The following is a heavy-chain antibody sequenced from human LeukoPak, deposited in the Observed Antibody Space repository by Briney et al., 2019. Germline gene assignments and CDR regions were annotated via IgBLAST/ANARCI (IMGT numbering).Heavy chain of an antibody. V-gene: IGHV4-59*08. J-gene: IGHJ4*02. CDR3: ARYRLPSQRYFDY. Sequence: KPSETLSLTCTVSGGSISSYYWSWIRQPPGKGLEWIGYIYYSGSTNYNPSLKSRVTISVDTSKNQFSLKLSSVTAADTAVYYCARYRLPSQRYFDYWGQGTLVTVSS. CDR2: IYYSGST. CDR1: GGSISSYY.